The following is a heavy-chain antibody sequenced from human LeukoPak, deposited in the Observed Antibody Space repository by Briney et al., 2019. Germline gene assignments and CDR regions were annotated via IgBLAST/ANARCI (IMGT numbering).Heavy chain of an antibody. CDR3: ARDLGGATDY. Sequence: GGSLRLSCAASGFTFSSYSMNWVRQAPGKGLEWVSYISSSSSTIYYADSVKGRFTISRDNAKNSLYLQMNSLRAEDTAVYYCARDLGGATDYWGQGTLVTVSS. J-gene: IGHJ4*02. D-gene: IGHD1-26*01. V-gene: IGHV3-48*01. CDR2: ISSSSSTI. CDR1: GFTFSSYS.